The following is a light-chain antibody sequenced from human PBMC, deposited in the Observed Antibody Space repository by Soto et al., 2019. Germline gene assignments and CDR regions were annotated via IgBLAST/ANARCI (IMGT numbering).Light chain of an antibody. CDR1: QSINSXY. CDR2: GAS. CDR3: QQYDNSPRT. Sequence: ETVLTQSPGTLSLSPGERATLSCRASQSINSXYFAWYQQKPGQSPRVLIYGASSRATGIPDRFSGSGSGXXXXXXXXRLEPEDFAVYYCQQYDNSPRTFGQGTKVEIK. V-gene: IGKV3-20*01. J-gene: IGKJ1*01.